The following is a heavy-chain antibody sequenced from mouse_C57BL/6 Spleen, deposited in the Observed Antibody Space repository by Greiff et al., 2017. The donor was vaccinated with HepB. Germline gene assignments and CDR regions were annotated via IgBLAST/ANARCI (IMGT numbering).Heavy chain of an antibody. CDR2: IRNKANGYTT. CDR1: GFTFTDYY. V-gene: IGHV7-3*01. J-gene: IGHJ2*01. D-gene: IGHD4-1*01. CDR3: ARNLGYYVDY. Sequence: EVKLMESGGCLVQPGGSLSLSCAASGFTFTDYYMSWVRQPPGKALEWLGFIRNKANGYTTEYSASVKGRFTIYIDNSQSILYLQMNALSAEDSATYYCARNLGYYVDYWGQGSTLTVSS.